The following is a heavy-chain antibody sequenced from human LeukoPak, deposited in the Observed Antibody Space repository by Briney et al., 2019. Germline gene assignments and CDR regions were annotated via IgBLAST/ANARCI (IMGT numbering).Heavy chain of an antibody. CDR2: INPKSGGT. D-gene: IGHD6-19*01. Sequence: ASVKVSCKASGYTFTGYYMHWVRQAPGQGLEWMGWINPKSGGTNYAQKFQGRVTMTRDTSISTASMELRSLRSDDTAVYYCARDGVAGTVGGYYFDYWGQGTLVTVSS. J-gene: IGHJ4*02. V-gene: IGHV1-2*02. CDR1: GYTFTGYY. CDR3: ARDGVAGTVGGYYFDY.